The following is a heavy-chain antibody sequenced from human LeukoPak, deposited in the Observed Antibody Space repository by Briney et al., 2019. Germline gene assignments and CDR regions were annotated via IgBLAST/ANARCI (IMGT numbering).Heavy chain of an antibody. D-gene: IGHD3-10*01. CDR2: INWNGDRT. Sequence: PGGSLRLSCAASGFIVSSNYMSWVRQAPGKGLEWVSGINWNGDRTGYADSVKGRFTISRDNAKKSLYLQMNSLRAEDTALYYCARRDYYGSGSPDFWGQGTLVTVSS. CDR1: GFIVSSNY. J-gene: IGHJ4*02. CDR3: ARRDYYGSGSPDF. V-gene: IGHV3-20*04.